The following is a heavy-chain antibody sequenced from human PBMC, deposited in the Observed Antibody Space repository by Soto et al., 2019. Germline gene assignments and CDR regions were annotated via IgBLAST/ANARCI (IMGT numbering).Heavy chain of an antibody. Sequence: TSETLSLTCAVYGGSFSGYYWSWIRQPPGKGLEWIGEINHSGSTNYNPSLKSRVTISVDTSKNQFSLKLSSVTAADTAVYYCARGPRIAARRGGSFDYWGQRTLVTVSS. CDR1: GGSFSGYY. J-gene: IGHJ4*02. V-gene: IGHV4-34*01. CDR3: ARGPRIAARRGGSFDY. CDR2: INHSGST. D-gene: IGHD6-6*01.